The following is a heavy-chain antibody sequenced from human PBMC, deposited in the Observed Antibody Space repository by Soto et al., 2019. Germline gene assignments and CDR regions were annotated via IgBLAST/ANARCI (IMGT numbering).Heavy chain of an antibody. J-gene: IGHJ4*02. D-gene: IGHD2-15*01. CDR3: AITPNIVVVVASY. CDR2: IYYSGST. Sequence: SETLSLTCTVSGGSISSSSYYWGWIRQPPGKGLEWIGSIYYSGSTYYNPSLKSRVTISVDTSKNQFSLKLSSVTAADTAVYYCAITPNIVVVVASYWGQGTLVTVSS. V-gene: IGHV4-39*01. CDR1: GGSISSSSYY.